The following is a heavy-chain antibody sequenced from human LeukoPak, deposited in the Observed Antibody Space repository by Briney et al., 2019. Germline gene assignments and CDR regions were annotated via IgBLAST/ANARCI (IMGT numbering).Heavy chain of an antibody. CDR3: AKKGPSAAHWFDP. Sequence: SETLSLTCSVSGDSISNNYWSWIRQPPGKGLEWIGYIYYSGSTNYNPSLRSRVTISVDTSKNQFSLKLSSVTAADTAVYYCAKKGPSAAHWFDPWGQGTLVIVSS. J-gene: IGHJ5*02. V-gene: IGHV4-59*03. D-gene: IGHD6-13*01. CDR1: GDSISNNY. CDR2: IYYSGST.